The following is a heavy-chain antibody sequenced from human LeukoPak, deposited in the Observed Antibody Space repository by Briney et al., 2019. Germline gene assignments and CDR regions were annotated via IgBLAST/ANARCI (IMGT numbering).Heavy chain of an antibody. J-gene: IGHJ1*01. D-gene: IGHD6-13*01. CDR1: GFTFSSYS. V-gene: IGHV3-21*01. CDR3: ARDLTRTQQLATGIRFQH. CDR2: ISSSSSYI. Sequence: GGSLRLSCAASGFTFSSYSMNWVSQAPGKGLEWVSSISSSSSYIYYADSVKGRFTISRDNAKNSLYLQMNSLRAEDTAVYYCARDLTRTQQLATGIRFQHWGQGTLVTVSS.